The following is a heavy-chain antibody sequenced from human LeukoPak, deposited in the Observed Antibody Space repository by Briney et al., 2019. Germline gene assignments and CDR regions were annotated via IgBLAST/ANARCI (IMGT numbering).Heavy chain of an antibody. CDR1: GGSISSGSYY. D-gene: IGHD3-10*01. J-gene: IGHJ5*02. V-gene: IGHV4-61*02. Sequence: PSETLSLTCTVSGGSISSGSYYWSWIRQPAGKGLEWIGRIYTSGSTNYNPSLKSRVTISVDTSKNQFSLKLSSVTAADTAVYYCARGGGQRITMVRGVIRWFDPWGQGTLVTVSS. CDR2: IYTSGST. CDR3: ARGGGQRITMVRGVIRWFDP.